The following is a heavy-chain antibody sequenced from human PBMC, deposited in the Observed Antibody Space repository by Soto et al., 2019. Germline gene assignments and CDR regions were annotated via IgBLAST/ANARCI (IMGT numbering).Heavy chain of an antibody. D-gene: IGHD4-4*01. CDR3: ASWHLQEHAYDV. CDR1: GLTVSGKKY. CDR2: LYDVDGT. V-gene: IGHV3-53*01. Sequence: DVQLVQSGGGLIQPGGSLRLSCAAFGLTVSGKKYMAWVRQAPGKGLEWVSGLYDVDGTYYADSVKGRFTTSGDSSKTIVYLQMDSLRPDDTAVYYCASWHLQEHAYDVWGQGTTVTVSS. J-gene: IGHJ3*01.